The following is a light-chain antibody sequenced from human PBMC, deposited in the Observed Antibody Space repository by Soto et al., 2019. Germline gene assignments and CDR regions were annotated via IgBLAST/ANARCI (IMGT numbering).Light chain of an antibody. CDR3: QQRYSTPYT. CDR2: TAA. CDR1: QRITTY. V-gene: IGKV1-39*01. J-gene: IGKJ2*01. Sequence: IHMTQSPSSLSASVGDRVTITCRASQRITTYLNWYQQKPGKAPKLLISTAATLQGGYPSKFSGSGSGTDFTLTITTRKPEDFATYVSQQRYSTPYTFGQGTKLEIK.